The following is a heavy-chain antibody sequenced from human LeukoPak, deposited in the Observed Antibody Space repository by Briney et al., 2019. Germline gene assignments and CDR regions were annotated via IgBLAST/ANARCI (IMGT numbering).Heavy chain of an antibody. CDR1: GGSISSAGYY. CDR2: IYYSGNT. J-gene: IGHJ5*02. CDR3: ARHFPHMDYSGWKQGWFDP. D-gene: IGHD6-19*01. Sequence: SQTLSLTCTVSGGSISSAGYYWSCIRQHPGKGLEWIGNIYYSGNTYYNPSLKSRVTISVDTSKNQFSLKLSSVTAADTAVYYCARHFPHMDYSGWKQGWFDPWGQGTLVTVSS. V-gene: IGHV4-31*03.